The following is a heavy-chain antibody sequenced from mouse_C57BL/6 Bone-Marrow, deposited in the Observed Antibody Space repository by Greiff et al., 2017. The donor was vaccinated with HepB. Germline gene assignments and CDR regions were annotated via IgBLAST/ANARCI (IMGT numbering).Heavy chain of an antibody. J-gene: IGHJ1*03. CDR3: ARRGDGYYWYFDV. V-gene: IGHV1-61*01. D-gene: IGHD2-3*01. CDR1: GYTFTSYW. Sequence: QVQLQQPGAELVRPGSSVKLSCKASGYTFTSYWMDWVKQRPGQGLEWIGNIYPSDSETHYNQKFKDKATLTVDKSSSTAYMQLRSLTSEDSAVYYCARRGDGYYWYFDVWGTGTTVTVSS. CDR2: IYPSDSET.